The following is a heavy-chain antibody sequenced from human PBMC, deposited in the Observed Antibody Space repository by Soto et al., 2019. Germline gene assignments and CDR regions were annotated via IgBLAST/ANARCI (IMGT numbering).Heavy chain of an antibody. J-gene: IGHJ3*02. CDR2: IYYSGST. D-gene: IGHD3-22*01. Sequence: SETLSLTCTFSVGSISIGDYDWRWIRQPPATAMDRIGYIYYSGSTYYNPSLKSRVTISVDTSKNQFSLKLSSVTAADTAVYYCARVAWGHYYDSSGYALSAFDIWGQGTMVTVSS. CDR1: VGSISIGDYD. V-gene: IGHV4-30-4*01. CDR3: ARVAWGHYYDSSGYALSAFDI.